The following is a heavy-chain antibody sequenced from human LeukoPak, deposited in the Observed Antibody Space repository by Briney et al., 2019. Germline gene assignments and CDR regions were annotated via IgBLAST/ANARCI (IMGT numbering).Heavy chain of an antibody. J-gene: IGHJ3*02. CDR3: ARVGSYAFDI. Sequence: SETLSLTCTVSGGSISTYYWIWIRQPPGKGLEWIAYIHYSGSTNHNPSLKSRVTISVDTSKNQFSLKLSSVTAADTAVYYCARVGSYAFDIWGQGTMVTVSS. V-gene: IGHV4-59*01. CDR1: GGSISTYY. CDR2: IHYSGST.